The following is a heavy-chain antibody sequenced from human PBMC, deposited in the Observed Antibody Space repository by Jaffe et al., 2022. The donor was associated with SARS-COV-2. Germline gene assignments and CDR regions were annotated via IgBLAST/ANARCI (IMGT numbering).Heavy chain of an antibody. CDR1: GYTFTSYG. CDR3: ARGVHNYDFWSGYYTGGSYNWFDP. J-gene: IGHJ5*02. Sequence: QVQLVQSGAEVKKPGASVKVSCKASGYTFTSYGISWVRQAPGQGLEWMGWISAYNGNTNYAQKLQGRVTMTTDTSTSTAYMELRSLRSDDTAVYYCARGVHNYDFWSGYYTGGSYNWFDPWGQGTLVTVSS. V-gene: IGHV1-18*01. CDR2: ISAYNGNT. D-gene: IGHD3-3*01.